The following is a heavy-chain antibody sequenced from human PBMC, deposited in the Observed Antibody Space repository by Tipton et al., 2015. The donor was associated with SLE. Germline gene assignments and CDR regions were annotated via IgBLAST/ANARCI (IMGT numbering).Heavy chain of an antibody. CDR3: ARDRDIVLEPVPIPPAFDI. CDR2: ISYSGAT. J-gene: IGHJ3*02. V-gene: IGHV4-39*07. D-gene: IGHD2-8*02. Sequence: GLVKPSETLSLTCIVSGGSITTRIYYWGWIRQPPGKGLEWIASISYSGATYYNPTLKSRVIISLDTSRNHFSLKLTSVTAADTAVYFCARDRDIVLEPVPIPPAFDIWGQGTTVTFSS. CDR1: GGSITTRIYY.